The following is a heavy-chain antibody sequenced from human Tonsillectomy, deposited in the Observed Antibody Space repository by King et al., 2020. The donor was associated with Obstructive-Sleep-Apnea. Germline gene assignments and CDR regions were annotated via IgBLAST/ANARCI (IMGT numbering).Heavy chain of an antibody. Sequence: QLQESGPGLVKPSDTLSLTCAISGYSSSSSNWWGWIRQPPGKGLEWSGYILYSGTTYYNSSLKSRVTMSVDTSKKQFSLRLSSVTSVDTAVYYCARRGTPGAFDIWGQGAMVTVSS. V-gene: IGHV4-28*01. CDR2: ILYSGTT. CDR3: ARRGTPGAFDI. J-gene: IGHJ3*02. CDR1: GYSSSSSNW. D-gene: IGHD3-16*01.